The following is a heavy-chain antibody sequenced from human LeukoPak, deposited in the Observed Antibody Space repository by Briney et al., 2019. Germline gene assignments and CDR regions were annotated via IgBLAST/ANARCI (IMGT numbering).Heavy chain of an antibody. CDR3: ARAYYYYMDV. V-gene: IGHV4-59*12. CDR1: GGSISSYY. Sequence: SETLSLTCTVSGGSISSYYWSWIRQPPGKGLEWIGYIYYSGSTNYNPSLKSRVTMSVDTSKNQFSLKLSSVTAADTAVYYCARAYYYYMDVWGKGTTVTFSS. CDR2: IYYSGST. J-gene: IGHJ6*03.